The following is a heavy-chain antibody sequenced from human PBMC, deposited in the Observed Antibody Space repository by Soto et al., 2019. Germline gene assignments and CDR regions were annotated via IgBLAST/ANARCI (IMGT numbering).Heavy chain of an antibody. CDR1: GFTFSSYS. J-gene: IGHJ4*02. CDR2: ISSSSSTI. D-gene: IGHD3-9*01. V-gene: IGHV3-48*01. CDR3: AKGSHYDILTAYHAFDY. Sequence: GSLRLSCAASGFTFSSYSMNWVRQAPGKGLEWVSYISSSSSTIYYADSVKGRFTISRDNSKNTLYLQMNSLRAEDTALYYCAKGSHYDILTAYHAFDYWGPGT.